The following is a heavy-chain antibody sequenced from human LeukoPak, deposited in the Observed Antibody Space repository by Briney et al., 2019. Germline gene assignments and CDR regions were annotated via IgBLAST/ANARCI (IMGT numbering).Heavy chain of an antibody. Sequence: ASVKVSCKASGYTFTSYGISWVRQAPGQGLEWMGWISAYNGNTNYAQKLQGRVTMTTDTSTSTAYMELRSLRSDDTAVYYCARDTDYDSSAYYYVLRAGWDYWGQGTLVTVSS. CDR1: GYTFTSYG. CDR3: ARDTDYDSSAYYYVLRAGWDY. J-gene: IGHJ4*02. D-gene: IGHD3-22*01. V-gene: IGHV1-18*01. CDR2: ISAYNGNT.